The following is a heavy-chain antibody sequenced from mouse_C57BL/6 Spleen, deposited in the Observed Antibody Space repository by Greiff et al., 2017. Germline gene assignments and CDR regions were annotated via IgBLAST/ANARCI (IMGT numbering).Heavy chain of an antibody. CDR1: GYTFTSYW. J-gene: IGHJ1*03. CDR2: IDPSDSYT. Sequence: QVQLKQPGAELVKPGASVKLSCKASGYTFTSYWMQWVKQRPGQGLEWIGEIDPSDSYTNYNQKFKGKATLTVDTSSSTAYMQLSSLTSEDSAVYYCARRDYGSSDWYFDVWGTGTTVTVSS. V-gene: IGHV1-50*01. D-gene: IGHD1-1*01. CDR3: ARRDYGSSDWYFDV.